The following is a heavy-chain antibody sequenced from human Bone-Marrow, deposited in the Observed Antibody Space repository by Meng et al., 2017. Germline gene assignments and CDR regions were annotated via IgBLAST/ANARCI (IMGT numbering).Heavy chain of an antibody. Sequence: QVQLQHGGAVTLTPSASLASTGVSAGGSFSDYYWSWLRQPPGKGLEWIGKINHIGSTNYNPSLESRATISVDTSQNTLSLKLSSVTAADSAVYYCARGPTTMAHDFDYWGQGTLVTVSS. D-gene: IGHD4-11*01. CDR1: GGSFSDYY. J-gene: IGHJ4*02. CDR3: ARGPTTMAHDFDY. V-gene: IGHV4-34*01. CDR2: INHIGST.